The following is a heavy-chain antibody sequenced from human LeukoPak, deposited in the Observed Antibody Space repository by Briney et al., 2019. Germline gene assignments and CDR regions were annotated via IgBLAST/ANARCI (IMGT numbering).Heavy chain of an antibody. CDR3: ATRSFRWRVYDY. D-gene: IGHD3-16*02. Sequence: SETLSLTCAVYGGSFSGDYLTWIRQPPGKGLEWIGGVNHSGSTNYNPSLKSRVTISVDTSKNQFSLKLNSVTAADTAVYYCATRSFRWRVYDYWGQGTPVTVSS. J-gene: IGHJ4*02. CDR2: VNHSGST. V-gene: IGHV4-34*01. CDR1: GGSFSGDY.